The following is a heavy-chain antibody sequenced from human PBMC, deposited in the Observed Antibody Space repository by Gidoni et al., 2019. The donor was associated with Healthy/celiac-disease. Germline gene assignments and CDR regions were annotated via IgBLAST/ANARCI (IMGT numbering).Heavy chain of an antibody. Sequence: EVQLLESGGGLVQPGGSLRLSCAASGFTFSSYAMSWVRQAPGKGLEWVSAISGSGGSTYYADSVKGRFTISRDNSKNTLYLQMNSLRAEDTAVYYCAKTYYYDSSGYYETDYWGQGTLVTVSS. CDR2: ISGSGGST. J-gene: IGHJ4*02. V-gene: IGHV3-23*01. CDR3: AKTYYYDSSGYYETDY. CDR1: GFTFSSYA. D-gene: IGHD3-22*01.